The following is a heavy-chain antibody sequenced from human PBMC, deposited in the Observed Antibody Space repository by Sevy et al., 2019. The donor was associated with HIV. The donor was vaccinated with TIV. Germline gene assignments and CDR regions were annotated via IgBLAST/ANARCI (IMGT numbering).Heavy chain of an antibody. V-gene: IGHV3-74*01. D-gene: IGHD6-13*01. J-gene: IGHJ4*02. Sequence: GGSLRLSCAASGFTFSSYWMHWVRQAPGKGLVWVSRINSDGSSTSYADSVKGRFTISRDSAKNTLYLQMNSLRAEDTAVYYCAREQQLVRGFDYWGQGTLVTVSS. CDR2: INSDGSST. CDR3: AREQQLVRGFDY. CDR1: GFTFSSYW.